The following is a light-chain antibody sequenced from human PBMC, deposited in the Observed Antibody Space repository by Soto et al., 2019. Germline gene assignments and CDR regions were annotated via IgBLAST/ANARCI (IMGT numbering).Light chain of an antibody. J-gene: IGKJ5*01. V-gene: IGKV1-39*01. CDR3: QQSYSSSPIT. Sequence: DIQLTQSPSSLSASVGDRFTITCRARETISTFLNWYQHKPGKAPKLLISASSRLQSGVPSRFSGSGSGTDFTLTIDSLRPEDFASYYCQQSYSSSPITFGPGTRLEIK. CDR1: ETISTF. CDR2: ASS.